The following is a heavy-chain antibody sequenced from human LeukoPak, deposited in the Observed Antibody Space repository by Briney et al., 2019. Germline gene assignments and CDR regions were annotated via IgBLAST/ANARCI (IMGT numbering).Heavy chain of an antibody. Sequence: GGSLRLSCAASGFTFSSYWMSWVRQAPGKGLEWVANIKQDGSEKYYVDSVKGRFTISRDNAKNSLYLQMNSLRAEDTAVYYCARGPKVRGAMAPFDYWGQGTLVTVSS. CDR1: GFTFSSYW. V-gene: IGHV3-7*04. D-gene: IGHD3-10*01. CDR2: IKQDGSEK. CDR3: ARGPKVRGAMAPFDY. J-gene: IGHJ4*02.